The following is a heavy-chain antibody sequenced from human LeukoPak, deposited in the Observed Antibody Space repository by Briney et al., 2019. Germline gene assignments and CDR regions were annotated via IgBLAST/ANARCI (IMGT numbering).Heavy chain of an antibody. CDR1: GFTFSRNG. Sequence: PGGSLRLSCAASGFTFSRNGVSWVRQPPAKGLGWVSTISGCGGSTYYADSVKGRFTISRDNSKNTLYLQMNSLRAEDTAVYYCAKEVAYGSGSNWFDPWGQGTLVTVSS. CDR2: ISGCGGST. D-gene: IGHD3-10*01. CDR3: AKEVAYGSGSNWFDP. V-gene: IGHV3-23*01. J-gene: IGHJ5*02.